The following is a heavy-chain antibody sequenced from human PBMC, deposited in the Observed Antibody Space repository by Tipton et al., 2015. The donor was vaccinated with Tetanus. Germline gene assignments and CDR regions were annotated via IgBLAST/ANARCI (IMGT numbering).Heavy chain of an antibody. Sequence: QLVQSGAEVKKPGASVKVSCKASGYTFTHYGVNWVRQVPGQGLEWMGWISPCNENVNHAEKFKGRLTMTTDRSTATVYMDLRSLRSADTAVYYCARGGGLGPHEYFDLWGQGTLVTVSS. CDR1: GYTFTHYG. D-gene: IGHD6-19*01. J-gene: IGHJ5*02. V-gene: IGHV1-18*01. CDR3: ARGGGLGPHEYFDL. CDR2: ISPCNENV.